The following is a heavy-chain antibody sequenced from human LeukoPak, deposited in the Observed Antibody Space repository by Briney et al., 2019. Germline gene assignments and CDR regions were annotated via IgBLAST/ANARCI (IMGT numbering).Heavy chain of an antibody. Sequence: GESLKISCKGSGYSFTSYWSGWVRQMPGKGLEWMGIIYPGDSDTRYSPSFQGQVTISADKSISTAYLQWSSLKASDTAMYYCARQVTMVRGVIVADPWGQGTLVTVSS. CDR3: ARQVTMVRGVIVADP. CDR1: GYSFTSYW. D-gene: IGHD3-10*01. J-gene: IGHJ5*02. V-gene: IGHV5-51*01. CDR2: IYPGDSDT.